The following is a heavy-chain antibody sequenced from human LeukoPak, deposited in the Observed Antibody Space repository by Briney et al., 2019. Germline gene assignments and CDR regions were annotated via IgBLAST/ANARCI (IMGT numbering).Heavy chain of an antibody. J-gene: IGHJ5*02. CDR1: GYTFTSYD. Sequence: ASVKVSCKASGYTFTSYDINWVRQATGQGLEWMGWMNPNSGNTGYAQKFQGRVTMTRNTSISTAYMELSSLRSEDTAVYYCARGRLPGIAVVIWFDPRGQGTLVTVSS. V-gene: IGHV1-8*01. CDR2: MNPNSGNT. D-gene: IGHD6-19*01. CDR3: ARGRLPGIAVVIWFDP.